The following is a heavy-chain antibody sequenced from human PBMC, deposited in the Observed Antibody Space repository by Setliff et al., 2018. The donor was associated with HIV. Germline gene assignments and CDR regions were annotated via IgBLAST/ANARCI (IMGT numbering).Heavy chain of an antibody. CDR3: ARGRVSCNGDSCYHFDF. J-gene: IGHJ4*02. Sequence: SETLSLTCTVSGDSISSGNFFWSWIRQSPGKGLEWIGYVYFSGSATHNPSLKSPVSISVDTSKNQFYLTLSSVTAADTAVYYCARGRVSCNGDSCYHFDFWGQGILVTVSS. V-gene: IGHV4-30-4*01. CDR2: VYFSGSA. CDR1: GDSISSGNFF. D-gene: IGHD2-15*01.